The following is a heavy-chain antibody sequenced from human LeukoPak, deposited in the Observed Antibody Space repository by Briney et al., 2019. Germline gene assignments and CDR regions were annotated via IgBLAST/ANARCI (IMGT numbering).Heavy chain of an antibody. V-gene: IGHV3-30-3*01. CDR3: ARDDGSGSYIY. Sequence: PGRSLRLSCAASGFTFSSYAMHWVRQAPGKGLEWGAVISYDGSNKYYADSVKGRFTISRDNSKNTLYLQMNSLRAEDTAVYYCARDDGSGSYIYWGQGTLVTVSS. CDR1: GFTFSSYA. J-gene: IGHJ4*02. D-gene: IGHD3-10*01. CDR2: ISYDGSNK.